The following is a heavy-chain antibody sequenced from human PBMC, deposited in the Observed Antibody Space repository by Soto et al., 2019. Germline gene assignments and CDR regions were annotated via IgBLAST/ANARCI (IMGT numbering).Heavy chain of an antibody. CDR2: IYYSGST. CDR1: GGSINSADYY. D-gene: IGHD5-12*01. J-gene: IGHJ6*02. V-gene: IGHV4-30-4*01. CDR3: ARAIVVTIGGMDV. Sequence: SETLSLTCTVSGGSINSADYYWSWVRQPPGKGLEWIGYIYYSGSTYFNPSLKSRVTISKDTSKNQFSLRLSSVTAADTAVYYCARAIVVTIGGMDVWGQGTTVTVSS.